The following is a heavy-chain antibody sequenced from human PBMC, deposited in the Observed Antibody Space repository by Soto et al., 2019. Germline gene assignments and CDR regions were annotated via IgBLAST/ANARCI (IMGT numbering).Heavy chain of an antibody. Sequence: QVQLVQSGAEVKKPGASVKVSCKASDYTFTNYGISWVRQAPGQGLEWMGWISAYNGNTNYAQKLQGRVTMTTDTSTSTAYMELRSLRSDHTAVYYCARSSSGPPPDAFDIWGQGTMVTVSS. D-gene: IGHD6-19*01. CDR3: ARSSSGPPPDAFDI. CDR1: DYTFTNYG. J-gene: IGHJ3*02. V-gene: IGHV1-18*01. CDR2: ISAYNGNT.